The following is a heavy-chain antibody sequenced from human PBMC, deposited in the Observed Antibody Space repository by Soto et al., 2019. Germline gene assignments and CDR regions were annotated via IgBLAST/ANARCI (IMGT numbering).Heavy chain of an antibody. CDR2: INHSGST. D-gene: IGHD6-13*01. CDR3: ARGSQQLVNFDY. V-gene: IGHV4-34*01. J-gene: IGHJ4*02. CDR1: GGSFSGYY. Sequence: QVQLQQWGAGLLKPSETLSLTCAVYGGSFSGYYWSWIRQRPGKGLEWIGEINHSGSTNYNPSLKSRVTISVDTSKNQFSLKLSSVTAADTAVYYCARGSQQLVNFDYWGQGTLVTVSS.